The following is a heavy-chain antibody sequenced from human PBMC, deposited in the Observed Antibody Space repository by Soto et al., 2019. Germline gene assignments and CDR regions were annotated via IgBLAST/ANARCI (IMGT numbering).Heavy chain of an antibody. CDR1: GYSFTSYW. V-gene: IGHV5-51*01. D-gene: IGHD6-13*01. CDR2: IYPGDSGT. J-gene: IGHJ6*02. Sequence: GESLKISCKGSGYSFTSYWIGWVRQMPGKGLEWMGIIYPGDSGTRYSPSFQGQVTISADKSISTAYLQWSSLKASDTAMYYCARRGGSNSWYDYYYGMDVWGQGTTVTVSS. CDR3: ARRGGSNSWYDYYYGMDV.